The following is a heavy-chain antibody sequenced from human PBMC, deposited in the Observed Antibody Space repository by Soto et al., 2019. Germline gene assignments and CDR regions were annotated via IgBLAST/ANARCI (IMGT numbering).Heavy chain of an antibody. CDR1: GDTFSSYA. V-gene: IGHV1-69*01. CDR3: ARIHGYMEPFDY. Sequence: QVQLVQSGAEVKKPGSSVKVSCKASGDTFSSYAISWVRQAPGQGLEWMGGIIPIIGTANYAQKFQGRVTITADESTSTAYMELSSLRSEDTAVYYSARIHGYMEPFDYWGQGTLVTVSS. J-gene: IGHJ4*02. CDR2: IIPIIGTA. D-gene: IGHD2-2*02.